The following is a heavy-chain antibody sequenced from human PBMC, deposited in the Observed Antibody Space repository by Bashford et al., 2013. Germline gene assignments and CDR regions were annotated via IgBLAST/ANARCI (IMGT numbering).Heavy chain of an antibody. CDR2: INPDSGGT. J-gene: IGHJ6*02. V-gene: IGHV1-2*02. CDR1: GYTFTAYY. CDR3: VKDDYGMDV. Sequence: ASVKVSCKASGYTFTAYYIHWVRQAPGQGLEWMGWINPGSGQGLEWMGWINPDSGGTNYAQKFRGRVTLTRDTSITTVYMELSSLSADDTAVYYCVKDDYGMDVWGQGTTVTVSS.